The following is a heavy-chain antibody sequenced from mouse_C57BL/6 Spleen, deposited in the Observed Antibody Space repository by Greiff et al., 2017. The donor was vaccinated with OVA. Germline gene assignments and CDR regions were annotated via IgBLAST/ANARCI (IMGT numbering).Heavy chain of an antibody. V-gene: IGHV5-17*01. CDR1: GFTFSDYG. CDR2: ISSGSSTI. CDR3: ARDDYGYYYAMDY. Sequence: EVMLVESGGGLVKPGGSLKLSCAASGFTFSDYGMHWVRQAPEKGLEWVAYISSGSSTIYYADTVKGRFTISRDNAKNTLFLQMTSLRSEDTAMYYCARDDYGYYYAMDYWGQGTSVTVSS. D-gene: IGHD2-4*01. J-gene: IGHJ4*01.